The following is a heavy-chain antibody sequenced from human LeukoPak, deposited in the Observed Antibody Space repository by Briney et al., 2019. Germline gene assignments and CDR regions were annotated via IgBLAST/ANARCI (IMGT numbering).Heavy chain of an antibody. V-gene: IGHV4-39*01. Sequence: SETLSLTCTVSGGSISSSSYYWGWIRQPPGKGLEWIGSIYYSGSTYYNPSLKSRVTISVDTSKNQFSLKLNSVTPEDTAVYYCARGTVTAPGIDYWGQGTLVTVSS. J-gene: IGHJ4*02. CDR2: IYYSGST. D-gene: IGHD2-21*02. CDR3: ARGTVTAPGIDY. CDR1: GGSISSSSYY.